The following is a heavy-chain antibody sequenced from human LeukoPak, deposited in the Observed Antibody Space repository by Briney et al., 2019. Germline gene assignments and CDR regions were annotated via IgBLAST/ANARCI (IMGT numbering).Heavy chain of an antibody. V-gene: IGHV1-18*01. CDR2: ISAYNGNT. J-gene: IGHJ4*02. CDR1: GYTFTSYG. CDR3: ARAARYSSSEGSGY. D-gene: IGHD6-13*01. Sequence: GASVKVSCKASGYTFTSYGISWVRRAPGQGLEWMGWISAYNGNTNYAQKLQGRVTMTTDTSTSTAYMELRSLRSDDTAVYYCARAARYSSSEGSGYWGQGTLVTVSS.